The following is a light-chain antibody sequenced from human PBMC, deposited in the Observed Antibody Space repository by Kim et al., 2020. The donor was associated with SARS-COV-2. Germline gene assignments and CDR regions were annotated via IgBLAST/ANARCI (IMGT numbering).Light chain of an antibody. Sequence: SYELTQPPSVSVSPGQTASITCSGDKLDDKYVCWYQQRPGQSPLLVIYQNTKRPAAIPERFSGSMSGKTATLTITGTQATDEAEYFCQAWDSNTYYVFGTGTKVTVL. V-gene: IGLV3-1*01. CDR3: QAWDSNTYYV. J-gene: IGLJ1*01. CDR2: QNT. CDR1: KLDDKY.